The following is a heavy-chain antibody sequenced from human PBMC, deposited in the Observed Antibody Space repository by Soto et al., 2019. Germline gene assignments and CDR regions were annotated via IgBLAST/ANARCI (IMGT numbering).Heavy chain of an antibody. D-gene: IGHD2-15*01. CDR1: GGTFSSYA. CDR3: AREPDCSGGSCYEREYYFDY. J-gene: IGHJ4*02. CDR2: IIPIFGTA. V-gene: IGHV1-69*06. Sequence: QVQLVQSGAEVKKPGSSVKVSCKASGGTFSSYAISWVRQAPGQGLEWMGGIIPIFGTANYAQKFQGRVTITADKATSTAYRELSSLRSEDTAVYYCAREPDCSGGSCYEREYYFDYWGQGTLVTVSS.